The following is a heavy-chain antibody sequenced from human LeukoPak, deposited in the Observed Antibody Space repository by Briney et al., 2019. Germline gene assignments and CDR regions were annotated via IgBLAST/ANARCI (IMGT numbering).Heavy chain of an antibody. Sequence: GGSLRLSCATSGFTFSSYAMNWVRQAPGKGLEWVAVISSSGGTTYYSDSVRGRFIISRDNSKNTLYLQMNSLRAEDTAVYYCAKAGIAVPATPEYCGQGTQVTVSS. D-gene: IGHD6-19*01. V-gene: IGHV3-23*01. CDR3: AKAGIAVPATPEY. CDR2: ISSSGGTT. J-gene: IGHJ4*02. CDR1: GFTFSSYA.